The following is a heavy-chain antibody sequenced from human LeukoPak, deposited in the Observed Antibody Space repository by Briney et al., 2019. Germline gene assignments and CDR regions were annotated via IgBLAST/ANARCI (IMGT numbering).Heavy chain of an antibody. D-gene: IGHD3-3*01. CDR2: ISASGDST. V-gene: IGHV3-23*01. CDR1: GFTFSTYG. CDR3: AKGVEWLVAGLIDD. J-gene: IGHJ4*02. Sequence: PGGSLRLSCAASGFTFSTYGMGWVRQAPGKGLAWVLGISASGDSTYNAESVRGRFTISRDNSKNMLYLQMNSLRVDDTAVYYCAKGVEWLVAGLIDDWGQGTLVSVSS.